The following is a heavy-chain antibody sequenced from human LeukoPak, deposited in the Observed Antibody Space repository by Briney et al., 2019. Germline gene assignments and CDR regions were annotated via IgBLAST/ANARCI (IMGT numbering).Heavy chain of an antibody. CDR2: INHSGST. Sequence: SETLSLTCAVSGGSFSGYYWSWIRQPPGKGLEWIGEINHSGSTNYNPSLKSRVTISVDTSKNQFSLKLSSVTAADTAVYYCASSRYYYDSSGYQVFDYWGQGTPVTVSS. CDR1: GGSFSGYY. D-gene: IGHD3-22*01. CDR3: ASSRYYYDSSGYQVFDY. V-gene: IGHV4-34*01. J-gene: IGHJ4*02.